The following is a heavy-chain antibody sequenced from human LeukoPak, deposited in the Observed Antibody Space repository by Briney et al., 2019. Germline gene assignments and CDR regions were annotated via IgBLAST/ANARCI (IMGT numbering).Heavy chain of an antibody. D-gene: IGHD1-26*01. CDR1: GFTFSSYA. V-gene: IGHV3-30-3*01. CDR3: ARDQAGAPFWYFDL. J-gene: IGHJ2*01. CDR2: ISYDGSNK. Sequence: GRSLRLSCAASGFTFSSYAMHWVRQAPGKGLEWVAVISYDGSNKYYADSVKGRFTISRDNSKNTLYLQMNSLRAEDTAVYYCARDQAGAPFWYFDLWGRGTLVTVSS.